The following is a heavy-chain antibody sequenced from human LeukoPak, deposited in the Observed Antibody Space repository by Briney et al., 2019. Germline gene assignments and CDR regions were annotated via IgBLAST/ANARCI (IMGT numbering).Heavy chain of an antibody. J-gene: IGHJ4*02. D-gene: IGHD1/OR15-1a*01. V-gene: IGHV6-1*01. CDR1: GDRVSRNSAA. CDR2: TYYRSKWYH. CDR3: ARGNNGWIDY. Sequence: SQTLSLTCAISGDRVSRNSAAWNWIRQSPSRGLEWLGRTYYRSKWYHDYAVSVKSRITISPDTSKNQFSLQLSSVTPEDTAVYLCARGNNGWIDYWGQGTLVTVSS.